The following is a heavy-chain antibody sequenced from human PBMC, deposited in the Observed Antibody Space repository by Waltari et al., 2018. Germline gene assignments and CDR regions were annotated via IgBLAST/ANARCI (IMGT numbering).Heavy chain of an antibody. D-gene: IGHD7-27*01. J-gene: IGHJ2*01. CDR1: GRPFTHYA. CDR2: ITGGGTNT. Sequence: EVRVLESGGGLVQPGGPLRLSWAAPGRPFTHYAMAWVRQAPGKGLECVAVITGGGTNTYYADSVKGRFTVSRDNSKNTLDLQMNNLRLEDTAVYFCAKGLGMRDWYFDIWGRGTLLTVSS. V-gene: IGHV3-23*01. CDR3: AKGLGMRDWYFDI.